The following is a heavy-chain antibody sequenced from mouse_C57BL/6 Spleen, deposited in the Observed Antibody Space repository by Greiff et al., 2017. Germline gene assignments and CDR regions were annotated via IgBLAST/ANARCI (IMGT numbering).Heavy chain of an antibody. CDR3: ARGPSRGDYFDY. J-gene: IGHJ2*01. Sequence: QVQLKQPGTELVKPGASVKLSCKASGYTFTSYWMHWVKQRPGQGLEWIGNINPSNGGTNYNEKFKSKATLTVDKSSSTAYMQLSSLTSEDSAVYYCARGPSRGDYFDYWGQGTTLTVSS. V-gene: IGHV1-53*01. CDR1: GYTFTSYW. CDR2: INPSNGGT.